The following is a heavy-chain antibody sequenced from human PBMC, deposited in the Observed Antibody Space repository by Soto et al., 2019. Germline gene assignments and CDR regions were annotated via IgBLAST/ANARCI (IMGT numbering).Heavy chain of an antibody. Sequence: QLQLQESGSGLVKPSQTLSLTCAVSGGSISSGGYSWSWIRQPPGKGLEWIGYIYHSGSTYYNPSLKSRVTISVDRSKNQFSLKLSSVTAADTAVYYCARDRGDYLYHYYGMDVWGQGTTVTVSS. CDR1: GGSISSGGYS. J-gene: IGHJ6*02. CDR3: ARDRGDYLYHYYGMDV. V-gene: IGHV4-30-2*01. D-gene: IGHD4-17*01. CDR2: IYHSGST.